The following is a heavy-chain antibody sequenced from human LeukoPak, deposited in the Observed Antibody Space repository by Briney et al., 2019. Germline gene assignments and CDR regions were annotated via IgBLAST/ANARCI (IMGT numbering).Heavy chain of an antibody. Sequence: PGRSLRLSCAASGFTFDDYAMHWVRQAPGKGLEWVSGISWNSGSIGYADSEKGRFTISRDNAKNSLYLQMNSLRAEDTALYYCAKVSARSGWYPDFDYWGQGTLVTVSS. J-gene: IGHJ4*02. CDR1: GFTFDDYA. CDR2: ISWNSGSI. CDR3: AKVSARSGWYPDFDY. D-gene: IGHD6-19*01. V-gene: IGHV3-9*01.